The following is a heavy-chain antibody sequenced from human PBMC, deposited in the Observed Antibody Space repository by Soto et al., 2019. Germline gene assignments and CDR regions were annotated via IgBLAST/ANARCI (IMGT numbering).Heavy chain of an antibody. CDR2: ISGYNGDT. Sequence: QVQLVQSGGEVKQPGASVKVSCKNSGYTFTSYGISWVRQAPGQGLEWMGWISGYNGDTKYVQKFQGRVTLTTDTSTNTAYMEVRSLRADDTAVYYCARDWVGDLAYWGQGNLVTVSS. V-gene: IGHV1-18*01. CDR3: ARDWVGDLAY. D-gene: IGHD4-17*01. J-gene: IGHJ4*02. CDR1: GYTFTSYG.